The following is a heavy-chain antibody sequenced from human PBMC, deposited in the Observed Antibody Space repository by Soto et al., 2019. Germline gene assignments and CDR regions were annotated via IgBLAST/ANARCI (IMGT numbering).Heavy chain of an antibody. V-gene: IGHV1-18*01. J-gene: IGHJ4*02. CDR3: ARAFGSTDY. CDR2: ISGYNSIT. D-gene: IGHD6-13*01. Sequence: QVQLVQSGAEVKKPGASVKVSCEASGYTFSSYGISWVRQAPGQGFEWMGWISGYNSITRYAQKFQGRVTMTTDTSPSTAYMELRSLSSVDTAVYYCARAFGSTDYWGQGTLVTVSS. CDR1: GYTFSSYG.